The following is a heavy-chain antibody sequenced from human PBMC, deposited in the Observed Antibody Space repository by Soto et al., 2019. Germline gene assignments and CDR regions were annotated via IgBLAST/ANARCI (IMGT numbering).Heavy chain of an antibody. CDR2: IYPGDSDT. D-gene: IGHD2-15*01. CDR3: ASLPGYCSGGSCYFGWFDP. CDR1: GYSFTSYW. V-gene: IGHV5-51*01. J-gene: IGHJ5*02. Sequence: GESLKISCKGSGYSFTSYWIGWVRQMPGKGLEWMGIIYPGDSDTRYSPSFQGQVTISADKSISTAYLQWSSLKASDTAMYYCASLPGYCSGGSCYFGWFDPWGQGTLVTVSS.